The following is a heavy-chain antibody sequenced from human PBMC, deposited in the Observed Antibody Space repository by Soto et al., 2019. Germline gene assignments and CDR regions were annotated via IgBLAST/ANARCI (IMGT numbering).Heavy chain of an antibody. CDR3: AKDSRAVTNYYYYYMDV. V-gene: IGHV3-9*01. Sequence: EVQLVESGGGWVQPGRSLRLSCAASGFTFDDYAMHWVRQAPGKGLEWVSGISWNSGSIGYADSVKGRFTISRDNAKNSLYLQMNSLRAEDTALYYCAKDSRAVTNYYYYYMDVWGKGTTVTVSS. CDR1: GFTFDDYA. D-gene: IGHD4-4*01. CDR2: ISWNSGSI. J-gene: IGHJ6*03.